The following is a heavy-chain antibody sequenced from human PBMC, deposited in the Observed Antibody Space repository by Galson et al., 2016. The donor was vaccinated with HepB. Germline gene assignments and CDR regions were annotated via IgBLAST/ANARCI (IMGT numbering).Heavy chain of an antibody. Sequence: SLRLSCAASGFTVSTNYMSWVRQAPGRGLEWVSIFFAGGETYYAGSVRGRFTISRDNSKNTLYLQMNSLRAEDAAVYFCASGSHGGLYFEYWGQGTPVTVSP. V-gene: IGHV3-53*01. CDR2: FFAGGET. D-gene: IGHD3-16*01. CDR3: ASGSHGGLYFEY. J-gene: IGHJ4*02. CDR1: GFTVSTNY.